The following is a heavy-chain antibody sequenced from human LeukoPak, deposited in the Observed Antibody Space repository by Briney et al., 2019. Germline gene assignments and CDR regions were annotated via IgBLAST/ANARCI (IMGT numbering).Heavy chain of an antibody. Sequence: GGSLRLSCAASGFTFSSYEMNWVRQAPGKGLEWVSYISSSGSTIYYADSEKGRFTISRDNAKNSLYLQMNSLRVEDTALYYCARDPINIATAANGFDYWGQGTLVTVSS. D-gene: IGHD6-13*01. CDR1: GFTFSSYE. J-gene: IGHJ4*02. CDR3: ARDPINIATAANGFDY. CDR2: ISSSGSTI. V-gene: IGHV3-48*03.